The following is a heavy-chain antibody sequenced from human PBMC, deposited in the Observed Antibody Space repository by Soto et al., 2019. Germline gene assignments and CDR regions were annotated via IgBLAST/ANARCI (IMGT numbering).Heavy chain of an antibody. V-gene: IGHV4-31*03. J-gene: IGHJ4*02. CDR3: AGGLGIAADQYDY. D-gene: IGHD6-13*01. CDR2: IYSSGST. Sequence: QVQLQESGPGLVKPSQTLSLTCTVSGGSISSGGYYWSWIRQHPGKGLEWIGYIYSSGSTYYNPSLKSRVTMSVATAKNQLSLKLSSGTDADTAVYYCAGGLGIAADQYDYWGQGTLVTVSS. CDR1: GGSISSGGYY.